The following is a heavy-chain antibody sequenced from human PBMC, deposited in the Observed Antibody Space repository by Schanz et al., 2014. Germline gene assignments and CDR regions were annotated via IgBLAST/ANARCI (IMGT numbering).Heavy chain of an antibody. CDR1: GFTFFGSFA. Sequence: EVQLLESGGGLVQPGGSLRLSCVASGFTFFGSFAMSWVRQAPGKGLEWVSGMSGSGSTADYADSVKGRFTISRDNAKKSLYLRMNSLRAEDTAVYYCARDSGSHYLVDYWGQGTLVTVSS. V-gene: IGHV3-23*01. J-gene: IGHJ4*02. CDR2: MSGSGSTA. CDR3: ARDSGSHYLVDY. D-gene: IGHD1-26*01.